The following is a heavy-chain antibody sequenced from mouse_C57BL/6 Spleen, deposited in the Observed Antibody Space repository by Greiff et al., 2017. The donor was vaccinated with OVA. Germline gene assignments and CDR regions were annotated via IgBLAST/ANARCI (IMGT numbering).Heavy chain of an antibody. V-gene: IGHV2-5*01. CDR2: IWSGGST. CDR3: SSGLRQYFDY. Sequence: QVQLQQSGPGLVQPSQSLSITCTVSGFSLTSYGVHWVRQSPGKGLEWLGEIWSGGSTDYNAAFMSRLSITKDNTKSQVFFKQNSLLADDTAIFYCSSGLRQYFDYWGQGTTLTGSS. J-gene: IGHJ2*01. CDR1: GFSLTSYG. D-gene: IGHD2-4*01.